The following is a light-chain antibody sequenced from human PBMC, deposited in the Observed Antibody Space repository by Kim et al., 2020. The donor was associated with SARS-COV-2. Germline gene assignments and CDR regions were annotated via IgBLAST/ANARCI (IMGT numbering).Light chain of an antibody. V-gene: IGKV1-27*01. CDR3: QKYNSAPLT. CDR1: QGISNY. J-gene: IGKJ4*01. CDR2: ASS. Sequence: ASGGDRVTITCRASQGISNYLALYQQKPGKVPKLLIYASSALQSGVPSRFSGSGSGTDFTLTISSLQPEDVATYYCQKYNSAPLTFGGGTKVDIK.